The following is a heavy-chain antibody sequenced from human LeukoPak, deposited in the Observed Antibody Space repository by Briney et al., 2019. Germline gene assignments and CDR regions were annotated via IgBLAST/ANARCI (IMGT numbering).Heavy chain of an antibody. CDR2: LSGSGITT. D-gene: IGHD3-16*01. V-gene: IGHV3-23*01. J-gene: IGHJ4*02. CDR3: AREEGGETY. CDR1: GFTFSNSA. Sequence: GGSLRLSCAASGFTFSNSAMSWVRQAPGKGLEWVSTLSGSGITTYYADSVKGRFTISRDNSKNTLYLQMNSLRAEDTAVYYCAREEGGETYWGQGTLVTVSS.